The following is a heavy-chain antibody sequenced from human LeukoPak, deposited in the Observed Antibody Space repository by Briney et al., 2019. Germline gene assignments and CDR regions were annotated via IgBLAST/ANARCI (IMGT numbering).Heavy chain of an antibody. D-gene: IGHD3-22*01. Sequence: AETLSLTCAVYGGSFSGYYWSWIRQPPGKGLEWIGEINHSGSTNYNPSLKSRVTISVDTSKNQFSLKLSSVTAADTAVYYCARLFKVYYYDSSGYHYWGQGTLVTVSS. CDR1: GGSFSGYY. CDR2: INHSGST. V-gene: IGHV4-34*01. J-gene: IGHJ4*02. CDR3: ARLFKVYYYDSSGYHY.